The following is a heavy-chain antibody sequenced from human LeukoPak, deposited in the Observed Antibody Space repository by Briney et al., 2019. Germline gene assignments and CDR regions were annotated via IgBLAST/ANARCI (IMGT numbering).Heavy chain of an antibody. J-gene: IGHJ6*03. Sequence: SETLSLTCAVYGGSFSGYYWSWIRQPPGKGLEWIGKINHSGSTNYNPSLKNRVTISVDTSKNQFSLKLSSVTAADTAVYYCARLACSSTSCHPIRGNYYYYYMDVWGKGTTVTVSS. D-gene: IGHD2-2*01. CDR2: INHSGST. CDR1: GGSFSGYY. CDR3: ARLACSSTSCHPIRGNYYYYYMDV. V-gene: IGHV4-34*01.